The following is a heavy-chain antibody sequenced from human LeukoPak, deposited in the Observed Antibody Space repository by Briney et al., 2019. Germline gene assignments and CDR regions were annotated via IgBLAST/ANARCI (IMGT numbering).Heavy chain of an antibody. V-gene: IGHV1-2*02. CDR2: INPNSGGT. Sequence: GVSVKVSCKASGYTFTGYYMHWVRQAPGQGLEWMGWINPNSGGTNYAQKFQGRVTRTRDTSISTAYMELSRLRSDDTAVYYCARDPSIVVVPVAIDYWGQGTLVTLSS. J-gene: IGHJ4*02. CDR3: ARDPSIVVVPVAIDY. D-gene: IGHD2-2*01. CDR1: GYTFTGYY.